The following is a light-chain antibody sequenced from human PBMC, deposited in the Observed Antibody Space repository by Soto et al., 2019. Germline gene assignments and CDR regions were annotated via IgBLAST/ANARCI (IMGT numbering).Light chain of an antibody. V-gene: IGKV3-20*01. CDR1: QSVSSTN. J-gene: IGKJ4*01. CDR2: GAS. CDR3: QQYGSSLLLT. Sequence: EIMLTQSPGTLSLSPGERATLSCRASQSVSSTNLAWYQQKPGQAPRLLIYGASSRATGIPDRFSGSGSGTDFTLTISRLEPEDFVVYYCQQYGSSLLLTFGGGTKVEIK.